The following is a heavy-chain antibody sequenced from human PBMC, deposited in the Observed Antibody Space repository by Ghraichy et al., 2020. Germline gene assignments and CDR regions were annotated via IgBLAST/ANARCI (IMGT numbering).Heavy chain of an antibody. Sequence: GGSLRLSCAASGFTFSSYAMSWVRQAPGKGLEWVSAISGSGGSTYYADSVKGRFTISRDNSKNTLYLQMNSLRAEDTAVYYCAKDSKVVPAAIYLYWGQRTLVTVSS. CDR1: GFTFSSYA. V-gene: IGHV3-23*01. J-gene: IGHJ4*02. CDR2: ISGSGGST. CDR3: AKDSKVVPAAIYLY. D-gene: IGHD2-2*01.